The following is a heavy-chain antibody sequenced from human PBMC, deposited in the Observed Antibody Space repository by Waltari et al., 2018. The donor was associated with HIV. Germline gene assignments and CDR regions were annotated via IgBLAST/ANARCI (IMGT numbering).Heavy chain of an antibody. J-gene: IGHJ3*02. CDR3: ARGGRWLQWGAFDI. D-gene: IGHD5-12*01. CDR2: MNPNSGNT. CDR1: GYTFHSYA. Sequence: VQLVQSGAEVKKPGASVKVSRKASGYTFHSYAFTWVRQAHGQGLEWMGWMNPNSGNTGYAQKFQGRVTMTRNTSISTAYMELSSLTSEDTAVYYCARGGRWLQWGAFDIWGQGTMVTVSS. V-gene: IGHV1-8*01.